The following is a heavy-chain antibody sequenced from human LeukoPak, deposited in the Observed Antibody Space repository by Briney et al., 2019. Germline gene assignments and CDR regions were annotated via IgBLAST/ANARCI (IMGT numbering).Heavy chain of an antibody. J-gene: IGHJ6*03. CDR3: ARHVITGTTTDYMDV. D-gene: IGHD1-7*01. V-gene: IGHV4-4*09. CDR1: GGSISSYY. CDR2: IYTSGST. Sequence: SETLSLTCTVSGGSISSYYWSWIRQPPGKGLEWIGYIYTSGSTNYNPSLKSRVTISVDTSKNQFSLKLSSVTAADTAVYYCARHVITGTTTDYMDVWGKGTAVTVSS.